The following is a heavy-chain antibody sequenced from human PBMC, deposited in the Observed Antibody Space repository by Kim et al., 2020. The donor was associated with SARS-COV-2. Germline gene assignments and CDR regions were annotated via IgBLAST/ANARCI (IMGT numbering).Heavy chain of an antibody. J-gene: IGHJ4*02. Sequence: ASVKVSCKASGYTFTSYAMNWVRQAPGQGLEWMGWINTNTGNPTYAQGFTGRFVFSLDTSVSTAYLQISSLKAEDTAVYYCARDLDPIAYCGGDCYVPSDYWGQGTLVTVSS. V-gene: IGHV7-4-1*02. CDR3: ARDLDPIAYCGGDCYVPSDY. CDR2: INTNTGNP. D-gene: IGHD2-21*02. CDR1: GYTFTSYA.